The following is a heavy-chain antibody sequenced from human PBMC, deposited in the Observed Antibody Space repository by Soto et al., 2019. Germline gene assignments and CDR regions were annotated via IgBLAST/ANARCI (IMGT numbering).Heavy chain of an antibody. D-gene: IGHD3-10*01. V-gene: IGHV1-2*04. CDR2: INPNSGGT. CDR1: GYTFTGYY. J-gene: IGHJ2*01. CDR3: ARVSSGESPSGGWSFDL. Sequence: ASVKVSCKASGYTFTGYYMHWVRQAPGQGLEWMGWINPNSGGTNYAQKFQGWVTMTRDTSISTAYMELSRLRSDDTAVYYCARVSSGESPSGGWSFDLWGRGTLVTVSS.